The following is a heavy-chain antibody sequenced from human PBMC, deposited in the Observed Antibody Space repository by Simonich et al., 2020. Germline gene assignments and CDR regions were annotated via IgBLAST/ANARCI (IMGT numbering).Heavy chain of an antibody. J-gene: IGHJ3*02. D-gene: IGHD4-4*01. Sequence: EVQLVESGGGLVQPGGSLRLSCAASGFTFSSYWMHWVRQAPGKGLGGVSSINSDGSSTSYADSVKGRFTISRDNAKNTLYLQMNSLRAEDTAVYYCARDYSNYDAFDIWGQGTMVTVSS. CDR2: INSDGSST. CDR1: GFTFSSYW. CDR3: ARDYSNYDAFDI. V-gene: IGHV3-74*01.